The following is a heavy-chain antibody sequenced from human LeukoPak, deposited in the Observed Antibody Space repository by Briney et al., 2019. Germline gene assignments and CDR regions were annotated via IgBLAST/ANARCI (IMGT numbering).Heavy chain of an antibody. J-gene: IGHJ4*02. V-gene: IGHV3-23*01. Sequence: PGGSLRLSCAASGFTVSSYAMSWVRQAPGKGLEWVSGISGSGGYTYYADSVKGRFTISRDNSKNTLYLQMNSLRAEDTAIYYCATYRQVLLPFESWGQGTLVTVSS. CDR3: ATYRQVLLPFES. CDR2: ISGSGGYT. D-gene: IGHD5-18*01. CDR1: GFTVSSYA.